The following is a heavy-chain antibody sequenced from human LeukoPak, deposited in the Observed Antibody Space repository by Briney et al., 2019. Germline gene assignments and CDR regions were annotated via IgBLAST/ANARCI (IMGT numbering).Heavy chain of an antibody. CDR1: GFTFSNYA. CDR2: ISGSGDNT. D-gene: IGHD3-9*01. Sequence: PGGSLRLSCAASGFTFSNYAMSWVRQAPGKGLEWVSTISGSGDNTHYADSVKGRFTFSRDFSKNTLYLQMNGLRAEDTAVYYCARDQRDYFDWFRGAFDIWGQGTMVTVSS. V-gene: IGHV3-23*01. CDR3: ARDQRDYFDWFRGAFDI. J-gene: IGHJ3*02.